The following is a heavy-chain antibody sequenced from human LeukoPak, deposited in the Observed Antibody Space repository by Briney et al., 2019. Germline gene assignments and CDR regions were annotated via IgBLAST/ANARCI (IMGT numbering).Heavy chain of an antibody. D-gene: IGHD5-18*01. Sequence: GGSLRLSCAASGFTFSSYGMQWVRQAPGKGLEWVAFIRYDGSNKYYADSVKGRFTISRDNSKNTLYLQMNSLRAEDTAVYYCAKGKRGYSYGFDPWGQGTLVTVSS. V-gene: IGHV3-30*02. J-gene: IGHJ5*02. CDR1: GFTFSSYG. CDR2: IRYDGSNK. CDR3: AKGKRGYSYGFDP.